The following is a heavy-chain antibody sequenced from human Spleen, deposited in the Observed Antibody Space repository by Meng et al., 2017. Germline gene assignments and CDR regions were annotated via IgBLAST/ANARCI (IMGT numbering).Heavy chain of an antibody. CDR1: GFTFSSYA. CDR3: AKDSYGGNGKYYFDY. V-gene: IGHV3-23*01. J-gene: IGHJ4*02. D-gene: IGHD4-23*01. CDR2: ISGSGSGT. Sequence: GESLKISCAASGFTFSSYAMSWVRQAPGKGLEWVSGISGSGSGTYYANSVKGRFTISRDNSKNTLYLQMNSLRAEDTAIYYCAKDSYGGNGKYYFDYWGQGTLVTVSS.